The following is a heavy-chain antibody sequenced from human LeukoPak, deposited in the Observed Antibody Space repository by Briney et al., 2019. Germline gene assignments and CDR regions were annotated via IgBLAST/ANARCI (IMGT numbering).Heavy chain of an antibody. J-gene: IGHJ5*02. V-gene: IGHV4-34*01. CDR1: GGSFSGYY. CDR3: ARGRRSTNPPHWFDP. CDR2: INHSGST. D-gene: IGHD2-2*01. Sequence: SETLSLTCAVYGGSFSGYYWSWLRQPPGKGLEWIGEINHSGSTSYNPSLKSRVTISVDTSKKQFSLKLSSVTAADTAVYYCARGRRSTNPPHWFDPWGQGTLVTVSS.